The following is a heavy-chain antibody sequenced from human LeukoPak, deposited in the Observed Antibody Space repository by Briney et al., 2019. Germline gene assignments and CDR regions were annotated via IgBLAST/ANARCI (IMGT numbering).Heavy chain of an antibody. CDR2: INHSGST. CDR3: ARASLDRSSTSCYHYYYYYYMDV. V-gene: IGHV4-34*01. D-gene: IGHD2-2*01. Sequence: SETLSLTCAVYGGSFSGYYWSWIRQPPGKGLEWIGEINHSGSTNYNPSLKSRVTISVDTSKNQFSLKLSSVTAADTAVYYCARASLDRSSTSCYHYYYYYYMDVWGKGTTVTVSS. CDR1: GGSFSGYY. J-gene: IGHJ6*03.